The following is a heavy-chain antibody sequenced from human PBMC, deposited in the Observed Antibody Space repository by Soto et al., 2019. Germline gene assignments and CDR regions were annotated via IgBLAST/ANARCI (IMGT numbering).Heavy chain of an antibody. V-gene: IGHV3-30*18. CDR1: GFTFSSYG. Sequence: PGGSLILSCAASGFTFSSYGMHWVRQAPGKGLEWVAVISYDGSNKYYADSVKGRFTISRDNSKNTLYLQMSSLRAEDTAVYYCVKPGSYSYYFDYWGQGTLVTVSS. D-gene: IGHD1-26*01. CDR3: VKPGSYSYYFDY. CDR2: ISYDGSNK. J-gene: IGHJ4*02.